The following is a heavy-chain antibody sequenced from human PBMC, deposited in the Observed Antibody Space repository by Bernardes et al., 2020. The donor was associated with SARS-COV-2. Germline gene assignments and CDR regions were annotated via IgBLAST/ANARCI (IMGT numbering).Heavy chain of an antibody. V-gene: IGHV1-69*13. CDR1: GGTFSIYA. CDR3: ARSGYSSGWYSGYYYYGMDV. D-gene: IGHD6-19*01. CDR2: IIPIFGTA. Sequence: SVKVSCKASGGTFSIYAITWVRQAPGQGLEWMGGIIPIFGTANYAQKFQGRVTITADESTSTAYMELSSLRSEDTAVYYCARSGYSSGWYSGYYYYGMDVWGQGTTVTVSS. J-gene: IGHJ6*02.